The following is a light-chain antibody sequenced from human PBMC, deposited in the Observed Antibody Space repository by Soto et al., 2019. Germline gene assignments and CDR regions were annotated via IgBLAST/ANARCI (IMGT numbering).Light chain of an antibody. CDR2: AAS. CDR1: QGISSW. CDR3: QQANSFPWT. V-gene: IGKV1-12*01. Sequence: DIQMTQSPSSVSASVGDRVTITCRASQGISSWLAWYQQKPGKAPKLLIYAASSLQSGVPSRFSGSGSRTDSTPIISILQPEDSTTYYCQQANSFPWTFGQGTKVEIK. J-gene: IGKJ1*01.